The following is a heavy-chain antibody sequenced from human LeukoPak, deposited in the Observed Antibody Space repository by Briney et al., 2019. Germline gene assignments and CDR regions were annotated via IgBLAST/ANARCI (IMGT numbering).Heavy chain of an antibody. CDR3: AKFHNWFDS. D-gene: IGHD2-21*01. V-gene: IGHV4-59*08. Sequence: SETLTLTCTVSGDSITNYYWSWIRQPPGKELEWIGFIYHSGTTSYNPSLNSRVTISIDTSTNQFSLKLSSVTAADTAVYYCAKFHNWFDSWGQGTLVAVSS. CDR2: IYHSGTT. CDR1: GDSITNYY. J-gene: IGHJ5*01.